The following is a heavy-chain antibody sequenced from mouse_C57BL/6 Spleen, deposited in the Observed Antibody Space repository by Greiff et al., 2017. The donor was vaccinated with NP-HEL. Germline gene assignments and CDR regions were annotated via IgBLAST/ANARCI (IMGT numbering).Heavy chain of an antibody. J-gene: IGHJ2*01. Sequence: LQESGPELVKPGASVKISCKASGYAFSSSWMNWVKQRPGKGLEWIGRIYPGDGDTNYNGKFKGKATLTADKSSSTAYMQLSSLTSEDSAVYFCARDYGNGYWGQGTTLTVSS. CDR1: GYAFSSSW. V-gene: IGHV1-82*01. D-gene: IGHD2-1*01. CDR2: IYPGDGDT. CDR3: ARDYGNGY.